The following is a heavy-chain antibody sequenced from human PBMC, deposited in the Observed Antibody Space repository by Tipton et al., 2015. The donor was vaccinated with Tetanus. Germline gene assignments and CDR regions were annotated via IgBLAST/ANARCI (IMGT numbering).Heavy chain of an antibody. Sequence: TLSLTCTVSGGSISSYYWSWIRQPPGKGLEWIGYVYYSGSTNYNPSLKSRVTISVDTSKNQFSLNLSSVTAADTAVYYCARSGYYSRAYYHYRMDVWGQGTTVSVSS. CDR2: VYYSGST. J-gene: IGHJ6*02. D-gene: IGHD3-9*01. CDR3: ARSGYYSRAYYHYRMDV. CDR1: GGSISSYY. V-gene: IGHV4-59*12.